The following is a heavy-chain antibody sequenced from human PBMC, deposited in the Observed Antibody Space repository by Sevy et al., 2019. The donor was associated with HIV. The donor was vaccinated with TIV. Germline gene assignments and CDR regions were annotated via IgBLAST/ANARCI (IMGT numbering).Heavy chain of an antibody. V-gene: IGHV3-48*03. CDR2: ISTSGKST. D-gene: IGHD3-22*01. Sequence: GGSLRLSCVASGFTFSSYEMNWVRQAPGKGLEWVSKISTSGKSTFYAGSVEGRVTISRDNAKNSVFLKTNSLRAEDTAGYYCLRSGGAYDAGFDPWGQGTLVTVSS. CDR3: LRSGGAYDAGFDP. J-gene: IGHJ5*02. CDR1: GFTFSSYE.